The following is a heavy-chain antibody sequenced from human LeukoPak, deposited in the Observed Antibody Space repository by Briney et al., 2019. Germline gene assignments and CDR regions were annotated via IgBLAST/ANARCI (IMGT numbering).Heavy chain of an antibody. CDR2: ISGSGSTT. CDR3: AKKGSRTIASGGFDC. Sequence: GGSLRLSCAASGFTFSTYAMNWVRQAPAKGLEWGSTISGSGSTTYYGDSVKGRFTISRDNSKNTLDLQMDSLRAEDTAVYYCAKKGSRTIASGGFDCWGQGTLVIVSS. CDR1: GFTFSTYA. D-gene: IGHD4/OR15-4a*01. J-gene: IGHJ4*02. V-gene: IGHV3-23*01.